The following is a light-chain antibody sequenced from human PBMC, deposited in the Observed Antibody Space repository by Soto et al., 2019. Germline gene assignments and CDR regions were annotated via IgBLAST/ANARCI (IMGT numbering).Light chain of an antibody. CDR2: AAS. CDR3: QQFKNYPIT. V-gene: IGKV1-9*01. Sequence: IQLTQSPSSLSASVGDRVTFTCRASEDISSYLVWYQQKPGAAPKLLIYAASALHSGVPSRFGGSGSGTDFTLTISSLHPEDFAVYFCQQFKNYPITFGQGTRLQIK. CDR1: EDISSY. J-gene: IGKJ5*01.